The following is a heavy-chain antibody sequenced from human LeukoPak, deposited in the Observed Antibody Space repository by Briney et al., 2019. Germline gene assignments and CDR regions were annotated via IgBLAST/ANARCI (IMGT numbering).Heavy chain of an antibody. J-gene: IGHJ6*04. CDR1: GGSISSYY. CDR2: IYYSGST. V-gene: IGHV4-59*01. Sequence: PSETLSLTCTVSGGSISSYYWSWIRQPPGKGLEWIGYIYYSGSTNYNPSLKSRVTISVDTSKNQFSLKLSSVTAADTAVYYCAREYCSSTSCHEVDVWGNGTTITVSS. CDR3: AREYCSSTSCHEVDV. D-gene: IGHD2-2*01.